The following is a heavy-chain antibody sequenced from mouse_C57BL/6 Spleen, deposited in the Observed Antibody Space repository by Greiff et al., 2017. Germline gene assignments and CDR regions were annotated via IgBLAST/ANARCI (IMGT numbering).Heavy chain of an antibody. CDR2: IDPSDSYT. Sequence: QVQLKQPGAELVKPGASVKLSCKASGYTFTSYWMQWVKQRPGQGLEWIGEIDPSDSYTNYNQKFKGKATLTVDTSSSTAYMQLSSLTSEDSAVXYGERPGDDYVTRGAMDYWGQGTSVTVSS. CDR3: ERPGDDYVTRGAMDY. J-gene: IGHJ4*01. D-gene: IGHD2-4*01. V-gene: IGHV1-50*01. CDR1: GYTFTSYW.